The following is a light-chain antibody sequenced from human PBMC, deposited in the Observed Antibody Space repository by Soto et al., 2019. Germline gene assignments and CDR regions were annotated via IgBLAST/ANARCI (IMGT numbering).Light chain of an antibody. V-gene: IGKV3-11*01. J-gene: IGKJ3*01. CDR1: QTITTRY. CDR2: DAS. Sequence: EVLLTQSPGTLSLSAGERATLSCRASQTITTRYLAWYQQKPGQAPRLLIYDASNRATGIPARFSGSGSGTDFTLTISSLEPEDFAVYYCQQRSNWPRAFGPGTKVDIK. CDR3: QQRSNWPRA.